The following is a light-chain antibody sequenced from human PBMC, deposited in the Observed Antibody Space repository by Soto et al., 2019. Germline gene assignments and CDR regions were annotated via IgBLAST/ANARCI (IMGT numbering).Light chain of an antibody. Sequence: DIQMPQSPSSLSASVGDRVTITCRASQAIRNSLAWYQQKPGKVPSLLIYAASTLQPGVPSRFSGSGSGTDFNLTISSLQPEDVATYYCQKYFSAPFTFGPGTKLGIK. J-gene: IGKJ3*01. CDR2: AAS. CDR1: QAIRNS. CDR3: QKYFSAPFT. V-gene: IGKV1-27*01.